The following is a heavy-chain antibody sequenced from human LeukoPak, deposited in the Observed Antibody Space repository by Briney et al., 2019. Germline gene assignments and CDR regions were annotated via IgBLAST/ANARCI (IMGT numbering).Heavy chain of an antibody. CDR2: ISYDGKKS. CDR1: GFGFNDYD. D-gene: IGHD3-3*01. CDR3: AKAAGKENGYDFFFEH. J-gene: IGHJ4*02. Sequence: GGSLRLSCAASGFGFNDYDMHWVRQAPGKGPEWVAVISYDGKKSYYADSVKGRFTISRDNSKSTLYLQMNSLRAEDTAVYYCAKAAGKENGYDFFFEHWGQGTLVTVSS. V-gene: IGHV3-30*04.